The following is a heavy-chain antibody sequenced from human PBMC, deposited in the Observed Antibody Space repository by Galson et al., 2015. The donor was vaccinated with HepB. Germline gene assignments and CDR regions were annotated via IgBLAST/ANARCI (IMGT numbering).Heavy chain of an antibody. J-gene: IGHJ2*01. CDR2: ISPTGHST. Sequence: SLRLSCAASGFTFSTYAMSWVRQAPGKGLEWVSGISPTGHSTFYADSVKGRFTISRDNSKNTLYLQMNNLRAEDTAVYYCAKDLLGHWYFDLWGRGTLVTVSS. CDR1: GFTFSTYA. V-gene: IGHV3-23*01. CDR3: AKDLLGHWYFDL. D-gene: IGHD1-26*01.